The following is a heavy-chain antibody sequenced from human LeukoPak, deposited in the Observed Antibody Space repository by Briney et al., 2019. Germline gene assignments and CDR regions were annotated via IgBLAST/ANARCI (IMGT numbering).Heavy chain of an antibody. CDR3: AKDSVWYYYDSSGYYGPRHHDAFDI. CDR2: ISNDGRNT. J-gene: IGHJ3*02. V-gene: IGHV3-74*01. CDR1: GFTFSLYW. D-gene: IGHD3-22*01. Sequence: GGSLRLSCAASGFTFSLYWMHWVRQVPGKGLVWVSHISNDGRNTNYADSVKGRFTISRDNSKNTLYLQMNSLRAEDTAVYYCAKDSVWYYYDSSGYYGPRHHDAFDIWGQGTMVTVSS.